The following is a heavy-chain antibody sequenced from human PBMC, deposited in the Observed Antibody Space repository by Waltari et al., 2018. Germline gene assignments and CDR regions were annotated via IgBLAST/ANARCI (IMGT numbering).Heavy chain of an antibody. CDR1: GFTFSSYS. CDR3: ARWPSNYYYYMDV. CDR2: ISSSSSYI. V-gene: IGHV3-21*01. Sequence: EVQLVESGGGLVKPGGSLRLSCAASGFTFSSYSMNWVRQAPGKGLEWVSSISSSSSYIYYADSVKGRFNISRDNAKNSLYLQMNSLRAEDTAVYYCARWPSNYYYYMDVWGKGTTVTISS. J-gene: IGHJ6*03.